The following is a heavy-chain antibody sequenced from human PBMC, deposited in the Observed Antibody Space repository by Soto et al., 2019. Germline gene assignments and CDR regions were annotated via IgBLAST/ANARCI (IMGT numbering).Heavy chain of an antibody. J-gene: IGHJ6*02. D-gene: IGHD3-9*01. CDR2: INHSGST. CDR1: GGSCSGYY. Sequence: SETLSLTCAVYGGSCSGYYWSWIRQPPGKGLEWIGEINHSGSTNYNPSLKSRVTISVDTSKNQFSLKLSSVTAADTAVYYCARGVLRYFDWLFVTPSRYYYGMDVWGQGTTVTVSS. CDR3: ARGVLRYFDWLFVTPSRYYYGMDV. V-gene: IGHV4-34*01.